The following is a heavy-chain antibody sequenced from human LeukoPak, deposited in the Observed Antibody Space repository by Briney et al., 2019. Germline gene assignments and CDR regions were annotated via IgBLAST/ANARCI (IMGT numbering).Heavy chain of an antibody. CDR3: ARDLGYGGPPAYFDY. J-gene: IGHJ4*02. CDR1: GFTFSSYW. V-gene: IGHV3-7*01. D-gene: IGHD4-23*01. Sequence: PGGSLRLSCAASGFTFSSYWMSWVRQAPGKGLEWVANIKQDGSEKYYVDSVKGRFTISRDNAKNSLYLQMNSLRAEDTAVYYCARDLGYGGPPAYFDYWGQGTLVTVSS. CDR2: IKQDGSEK.